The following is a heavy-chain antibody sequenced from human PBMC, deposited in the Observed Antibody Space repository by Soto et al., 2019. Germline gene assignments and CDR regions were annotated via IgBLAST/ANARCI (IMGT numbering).Heavy chain of an antibody. CDR1: GFTFSSYA. J-gene: IGHJ4*02. CDR3: ARDKRDLRFLEWSYYFDY. Sequence: SLSLSCAASGFTFSSYAMHLVREAPGKRLEWVAVISYDGSNKYYADSVKGRFTISRDNSKNTLYLQLNSLRAEDTAVYYCARDKRDLRFLEWSYYFDYWGQGTLVTVSS. D-gene: IGHD3-3*01. V-gene: IGHV3-30-3*01. CDR2: ISYDGSNK.